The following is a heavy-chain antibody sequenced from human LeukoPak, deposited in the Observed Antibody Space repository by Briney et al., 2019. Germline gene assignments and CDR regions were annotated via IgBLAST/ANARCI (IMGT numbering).Heavy chain of an antibody. CDR2: ISSSSSTI. Sequence: GGSLRLSCAASGFTFSSYSMNWVRQAPGKGLEWVSYISSSSSTIYYADSVKGRFTISRDNDKNSLYLQMNSLRDEDTAVYYCARFPPTKYSGYDRRDYWGQGTLVTVSS. CDR1: GFTFSSYS. CDR3: ARFPPTKYSGYDRRDY. D-gene: IGHD5-12*01. V-gene: IGHV3-48*02. J-gene: IGHJ4*02.